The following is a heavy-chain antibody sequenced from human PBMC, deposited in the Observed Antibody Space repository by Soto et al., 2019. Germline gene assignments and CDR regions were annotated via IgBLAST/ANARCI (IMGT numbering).Heavy chain of an antibody. CDR2: IYYSGST. Sequence: SETLSLTCTVSGGSISSGGYYWSWIRQHPGKGLEWIGYIYYSGSTYYNPSLKSRVTISVDTSKNQFSLKLSSVTAADTAVYYCASSGPMQRVDYWGQGTLVTVSS. V-gene: IGHV4-31*03. CDR1: GGSISSGGYY. CDR3: ASSGPMQRVDY. J-gene: IGHJ4*02. D-gene: IGHD2-2*01.